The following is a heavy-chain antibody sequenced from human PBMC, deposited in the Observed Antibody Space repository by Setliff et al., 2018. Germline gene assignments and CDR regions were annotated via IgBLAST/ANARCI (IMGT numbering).Heavy chain of an antibody. Sequence: ASVKVSCKASGYTFTSYGISWVRQAPGQGLEWMGWISAYNGNTNYAQKFQGRVTITADESTSTAYMELSSLRSEDTAVYYCARVLVIWGQGTMVTVSS. V-gene: IGHV1-18*01. CDR3: ARVLVI. D-gene: IGHD2-8*02. CDR2: ISAYNGNT. CDR1: GYTFTSYG. J-gene: IGHJ3*02.